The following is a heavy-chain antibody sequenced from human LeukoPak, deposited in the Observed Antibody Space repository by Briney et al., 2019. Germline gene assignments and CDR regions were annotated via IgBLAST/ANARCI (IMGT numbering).Heavy chain of an antibody. Sequence: GGSLRLSCVASGFTFSHYWMSWVRQAPGKGLEWVANIKEDGTIEDYVDSVKGRFAVSRDNAKNSLYLEMNSLRVEDTAVYYCVSQQVAPPWGQGTLVIVSS. D-gene: IGHD5-12*01. CDR3: VSQQVAPP. J-gene: IGHJ5*02. CDR1: GFTFSHYW. CDR2: IKEDGTIE. V-gene: IGHV3-7*01.